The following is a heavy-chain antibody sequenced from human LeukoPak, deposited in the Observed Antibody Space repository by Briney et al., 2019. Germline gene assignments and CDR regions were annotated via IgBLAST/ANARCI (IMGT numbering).Heavy chain of an antibody. J-gene: IGHJ6*03. V-gene: IGHV4-38-2*02. CDR2: MYHSGST. CDR1: GYSISSAYY. D-gene: IGHD3-10*01. Sequence: SETLSLTCSVSGYSISSAYYWGWIRQPPGKGLEWIGTMYHSGSTNYNPSLKSRVTMSVDTSKNQFSLKLSSVTAADTAVYYCARDGYYYGSGSYGVRADYYYYYMDVWGKGTTVTISS. CDR3: ARDGYYYGSGSYGVRADYYYYYMDV.